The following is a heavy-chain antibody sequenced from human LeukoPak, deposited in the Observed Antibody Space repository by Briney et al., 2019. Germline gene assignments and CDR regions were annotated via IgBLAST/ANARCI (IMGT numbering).Heavy chain of an antibody. D-gene: IGHD3-10*01. Sequence: GGSLRLSCAASGFTFSDYYMSWIRQAPGKGLEWVSYISSSGSTIYYADSVKGRFTLSRANPKNPLYLQMNSLRAEDTAVYYCARVFGGSSYYYYYMDVWGKGTTVTVSS. CDR3: ARVFGGSSYYYYYMDV. V-gene: IGHV3-11*04. J-gene: IGHJ6*03. CDR1: GFTFSDYY. CDR2: ISSSGSTI.